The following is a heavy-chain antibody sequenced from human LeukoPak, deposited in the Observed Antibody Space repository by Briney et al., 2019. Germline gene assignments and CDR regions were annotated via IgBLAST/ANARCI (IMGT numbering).Heavy chain of an antibody. CDR3: ARGGYYGSGNDFRFDP. V-gene: IGHV4-38-2*02. CDR1: GYSISSGYY. J-gene: IGHJ5*02. CDR2: IYHSGST. D-gene: IGHD3-10*01. Sequence: PSETLSLTCTVSGYSISSGYYWGWIRQPPGKGLDWIGSIYHSGSTYYKPSLKSRVTVSVDTSKNQFSLKLSSVTAADTAVYYCARGGYYGSGNDFRFDPWGQGTLVTVSS.